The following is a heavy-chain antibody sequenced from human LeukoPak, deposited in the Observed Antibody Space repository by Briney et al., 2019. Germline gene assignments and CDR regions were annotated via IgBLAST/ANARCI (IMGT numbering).Heavy chain of an antibody. CDR3: ARGGGDRYSSSETHYYYMDV. D-gene: IGHD6-13*01. CDR2: IIPIFGTA. V-gene: IGHV1-69*05. CDR1: GGTFSSYA. J-gene: IGHJ6*03. Sequence: GSSVKVSCKASGGTFSSYAISWVRQAPGQGLEWMGGIIPIFGTANYAQKFQGRVTITTDESTSTAYMELSSLRSEDTAVYYCARGGGDRYSSSETHYYYMDVWGKGTTVTVSS.